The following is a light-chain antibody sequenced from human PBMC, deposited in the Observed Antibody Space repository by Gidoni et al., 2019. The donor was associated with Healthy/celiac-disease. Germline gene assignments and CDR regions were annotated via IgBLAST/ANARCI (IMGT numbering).Light chain of an antibody. J-gene: IGKJ4*01. Sequence: VLTQSPATLSLSPGERATLSCRASQSVSSYLAWYQQHPGQSPRLLIYDASNRGTGIPARFSGGGSGRNFTSTISSREPADFAVDYCEQRSNRPPLTFGGGTKVEIK. CDR2: DAS. CDR1: QSVSSY. CDR3: EQRSNRPPLT. V-gene: IGKV3-11*02.